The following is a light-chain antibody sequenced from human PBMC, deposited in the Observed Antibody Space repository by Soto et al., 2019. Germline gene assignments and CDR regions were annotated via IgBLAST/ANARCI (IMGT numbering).Light chain of an antibody. Sequence: EIVLTQSPGTLSLSPGERATLCFRASQSVSSSYLAWYQQKPGQAPRLLIYGASSRATGIPDRFSGSGSGTDFTLTISRLEPEDFAVYYCQQYGSSPLITFGQGTKVDIK. V-gene: IGKV3-20*01. CDR1: QSVSSSY. CDR2: GAS. CDR3: QQYGSSPLIT. J-gene: IGKJ1*01.